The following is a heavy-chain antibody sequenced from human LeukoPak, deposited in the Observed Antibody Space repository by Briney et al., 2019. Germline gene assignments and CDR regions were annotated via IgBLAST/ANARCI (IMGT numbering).Heavy chain of an antibody. CDR3: ARDSLGDPTYYFDY. D-gene: IGHD3-10*01. Sequence: PGRSLRLSCAASGFTFSSYAMHWVRQAPGKGLEWVAVISYDGSNKNCADSVKGRFTISRDNSKNTLYLQMNSLRAEDTAVYYCARDSLGDPTYYFDYWGQGTLVTVSS. CDR2: ISYDGSNK. J-gene: IGHJ4*02. CDR1: GFTFSSYA. V-gene: IGHV3-30*04.